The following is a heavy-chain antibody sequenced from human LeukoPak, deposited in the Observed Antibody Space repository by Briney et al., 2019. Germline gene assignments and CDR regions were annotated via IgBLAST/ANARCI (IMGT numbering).Heavy chain of an antibody. CDR2: IYTSGTT. CDR3: ARSRDGYNKDWNY. J-gene: IGHJ4*02. Sequence: ASETLSLTCTVSGGSISSGSYYWSWIRQPAGKGLEWIGRIYTSGTTNYNPSLKSRVTISVDTSKNQFSLKLSSVTAADTAVYYCARSRDGYNKDWNYWGQGTLVTVSS. D-gene: IGHD5-24*01. V-gene: IGHV4-61*02. CDR1: GGSISSGSYY.